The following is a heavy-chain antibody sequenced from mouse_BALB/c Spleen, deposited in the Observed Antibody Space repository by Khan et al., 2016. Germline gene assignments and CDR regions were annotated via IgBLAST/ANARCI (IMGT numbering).Heavy chain of an antibody. CDR2: ISSGSSTI. Sequence: EVELVESGGGLVQPGGSRKLSCAATGFTFSSFGMHWVRQAPEKGLEWVAYISSGSSTIYYADTVKGRFTISRDNPKNTLFLQMTSLRSEDTAMCYCARSGYGWYFDVWGAGTTVTVSS. J-gene: IGHJ1*01. CDR3: ARSGYGWYFDV. D-gene: IGHD3-1*01. CDR1: GFTFSSFG. V-gene: IGHV5-17*02.